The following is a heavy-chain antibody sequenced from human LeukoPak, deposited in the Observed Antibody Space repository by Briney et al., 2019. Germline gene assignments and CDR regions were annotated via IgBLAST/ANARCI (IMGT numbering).Heavy chain of an antibody. CDR2: IKQDGSEE. Sequence: GGSLRLSCAASGFTFSNSWMSWVRQAPGKGLEWVANIKQDGSEEYYVGSVKGRFTISRDNAKNSLYLQMNSLRAEDTAVYYCARDSSDPWYFDYWGQGTLVTVSS. J-gene: IGHJ4*02. CDR3: ARDSSDPWYFDY. V-gene: IGHV3-7*01. CDR1: GFTFSNSW.